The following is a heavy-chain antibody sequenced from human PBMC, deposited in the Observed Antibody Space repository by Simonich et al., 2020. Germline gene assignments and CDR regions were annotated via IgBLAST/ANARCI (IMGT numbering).Heavy chain of an antibody. J-gene: IGHJ3*02. Sequence: GGGLVQPGGSLRLSCAASGFTFSSYAMSWVRQAPGKGLEWVSAISGGGGSTYYAASVKGRFTISRDNSKNTLYLPMNSLRAEDTAVYYCAKDLGERITMIVVVIDAFDIWGQGTMVTVSS. CDR3: AKDLGERITMIVVVIDAFDI. V-gene: IGHV3-23*01. CDR1: GFTFSSYA. D-gene: IGHD3-22*01. CDR2: ISGGGGST.